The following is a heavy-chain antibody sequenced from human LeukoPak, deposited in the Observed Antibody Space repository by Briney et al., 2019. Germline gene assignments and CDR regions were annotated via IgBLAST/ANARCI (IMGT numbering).Heavy chain of an antibody. CDR1: GGSFSGYY. CDR3: AKAPLGALQNPFEP. J-gene: IGHJ5*02. V-gene: IGHV4-34*01. Sequence: PSETLSLTCAVYGGSFSGYYWGWIRQPPGKGLEWIGEINHSGSTNYNPSLKSRVTISVDTSKNQFSLKLSSVTAADTAVYYCAKAPLGALQNPFEPWGQGTLVTVSS. CDR2: INHSGST. D-gene: IGHD3-10*01.